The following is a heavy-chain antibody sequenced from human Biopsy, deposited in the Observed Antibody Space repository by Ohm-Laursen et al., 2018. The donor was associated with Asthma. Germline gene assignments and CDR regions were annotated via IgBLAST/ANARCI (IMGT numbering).Heavy chain of an antibody. J-gene: IGHJ6*02. CDR2: VKGDGRRT. CDR3: ARDGVVPDAMYYHYYYGLDV. Sequence: SLRLSRSASGLTFSDYWMHWVRQAPGKGLEWVSRVKGDGRRTSYADSVKGRFTISRDNAKNTLYLQMNSLRVEDTAVYYCARDGVVPDAMYYHYYYGLDVWGQGTTVTVSS. CDR1: GLTFSDYW. D-gene: IGHD2-2*01. V-gene: IGHV3-74*01.